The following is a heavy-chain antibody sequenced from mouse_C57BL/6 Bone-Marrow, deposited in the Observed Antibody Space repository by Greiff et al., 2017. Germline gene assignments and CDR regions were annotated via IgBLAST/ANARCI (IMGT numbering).Heavy chain of an antibody. V-gene: IGHV1-81*01. CDR2: INPRSGNT. CDR3: ARRRYYGAAWFAY. D-gene: IGHD1-1*01. J-gene: IGHJ3*01. Sequence: QVHVKQSGAELARPGASVKLSCKASGYTFTSYGISWVKQRTGQGLEWNGEINPRSGNTYYNEKFKGKATLTADKSSSTAYMELRILTSEDSAVYFCARRRYYGAAWFAYWGQGTLVTVSA. CDR1: GYTFTSYG.